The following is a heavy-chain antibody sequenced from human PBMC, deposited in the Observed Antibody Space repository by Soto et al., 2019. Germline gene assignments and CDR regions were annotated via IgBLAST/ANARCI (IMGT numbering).Heavy chain of an antibody. CDR3: ARGQRVVVVKTLYYFDY. CDR1: GGSFSGYY. D-gene: IGHD3-22*01. CDR2: INHSGST. V-gene: IGHV4-34*01. J-gene: IGHJ4*02. Sequence: SETLSLTCAVYGGSFSGYYWSWIRQPPGKGLEWIGEINHSGSTNYNPSLKSRVTISVDTSKNQFSLKLSSVTAADTAVYYCARGQRVVVVKTLYYFDYWGQGTLVTVSS.